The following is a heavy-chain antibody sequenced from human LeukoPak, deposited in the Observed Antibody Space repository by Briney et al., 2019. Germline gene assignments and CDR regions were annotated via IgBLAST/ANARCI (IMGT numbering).Heavy chain of an antibody. CDR3: ARKGCIGNCYLLDY. Sequence: ASVKVSRKASGYTFNKYGINWVRQAPGRGLEWMGWINTNNVNTNYAQKFQGRVTMTRDTSTSTAYMELRSLGSDDTAVYYCARKGCIGNCYLLDYWGQGTLVTVSS. CDR1: GYTFNKYG. CDR2: INTNNVNT. V-gene: IGHV1-18*01. D-gene: IGHD2-15*01. J-gene: IGHJ4*02.